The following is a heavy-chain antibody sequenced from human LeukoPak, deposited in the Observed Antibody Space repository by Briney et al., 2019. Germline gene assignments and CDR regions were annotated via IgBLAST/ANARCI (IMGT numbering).Heavy chain of an antibody. CDR2: INHSGST. V-gene: IGHV4-34*01. J-gene: IGHJ5*02. D-gene: IGHD3-10*01. CDR3: ARRSITMVRGVRGWFDP. CDR1: GGSFSGYY. Sequence: SSETLSLTCAVYGGSFSGYYWSWIRQPPGKGLEWIGEINHSGSTNYNPSLKSRVTISVDTSKNQFSLKLSSVTAADTAVYYCARRSITMVRGVRGWFDPWGQGTLVTVSS.